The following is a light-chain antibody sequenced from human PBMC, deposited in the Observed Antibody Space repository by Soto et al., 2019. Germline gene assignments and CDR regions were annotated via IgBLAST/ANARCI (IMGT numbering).Light chain of an antibody. J-gene: IGLJ2*01. Sequence: QSALTQPASVSGSPGQSITISCTGTDSDVGGYNYVSWYQQHPGKAPKLMIYGVYNRPSGVSHRFSGSKSGNTASMTISGLHAEDEADYYCSSFTNNNTPHVVFGGGTKLTVL. CDR2: GVY. V-gene: IGLV2-14*01. CDR3: SSFTNNNTPHVV. CDR1: DSDVGGYNY.